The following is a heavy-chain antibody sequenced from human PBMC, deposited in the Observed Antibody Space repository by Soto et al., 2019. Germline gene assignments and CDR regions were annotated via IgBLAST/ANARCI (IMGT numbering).Heavy chain of an antibody. V-gene: IGHV4-34*01. D-gene: IGHD5-18*01. Sequence: QVQQQQWGAGLLKPSETLSLTCDVYGGSFSGDYWSWIRQPPGKGLEWIGESNRESTNYNPSLKSRVTISVDTSKNQFSLKLSSVTAADTAVYYCARDGYNYGSFDYWGQGTLVTVSS. J-gene: IGHJ4*02. CDR1: GGSFSGDY. CDR3: ARDGYNYGSFDY. CDR2: SNREST.